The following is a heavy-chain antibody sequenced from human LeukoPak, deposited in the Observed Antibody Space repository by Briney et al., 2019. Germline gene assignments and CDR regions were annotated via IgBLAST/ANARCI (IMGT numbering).Heavy chain of an antibody. V-gene: IGHV4-34*01. CDR3: AREVATMMRYYYYGMDV. CDR2: INHSGST. CDR1: GGSFSGYY. J-gene: IGHJ6*02. Sequence: SETLSLTCAVYGGSFSGYYWSWIRQPPGKGLEWIGEINHSGSTNYNPSLKSRVTISVDTSKNLFSLKLSSVTAADTAVYYCAREVATMMRYYYYGMDVWGQGTTVTVSS. D-gene: IGHD5-12*01.